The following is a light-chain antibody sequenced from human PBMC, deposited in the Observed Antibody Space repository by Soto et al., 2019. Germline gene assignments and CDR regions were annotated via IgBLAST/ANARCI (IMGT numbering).Light chain of an antibody. CDR1: QSIGTN. V-gene: IGKV1-39*01. J-gene: IGKJ5*01. CDR3: QQRSNWPPIT. CDR2: AVS. Sequence: DIQMTQSPSSLSASVGDRVTITCRASQSIGTNLNWYQQRPGKAPKLLIYAVSSLQSGVSSRFSRSGSGKDFTLSIKSLQREDFAVYYCQQRSNWPPITLGQGTRLEIK.